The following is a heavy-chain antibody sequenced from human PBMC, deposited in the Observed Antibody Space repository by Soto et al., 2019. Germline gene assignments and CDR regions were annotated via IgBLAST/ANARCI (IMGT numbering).Heavy chain of an antibody. CDR2: TYHSGGT. V-gene: IGHV4-30-2*01. CDR3: ARDSLSGYYFDY. D-gene: IGHD3-22*01. Sequence: QLQLQESGRGLVKPSQTLSLTCVVSGDSISSGGYSWNWIRQPPGKGLEWIGHTYHSGGTLYNPSLDSRVTISVDKSKNQFSLRLTSVTAADTAVYYCARDSLSGYYFDYWGQGTLVTVSS. J-gene: IGHJ4*02. CDR1: GDSISSGGYS.